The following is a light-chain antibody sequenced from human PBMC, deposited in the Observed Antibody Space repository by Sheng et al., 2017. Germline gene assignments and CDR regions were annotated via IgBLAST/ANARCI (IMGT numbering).Light chain of an antibody. V-gene: IGKV1-NL1*01. CDR2: GAS. CDR1: QGISNF. CDR3: QQANSFPYT. J-gene: IGKJ2*01. Sequence: DIQLTQSPSSLSTSVGDRVIITCRASQGISNFLAWYQQKPGKAPNLLLYGASRLQSGVPSRFSGGGSGTHYTLTISSLQPEDFATYYCQQANSFPYTFGQGTELEI.